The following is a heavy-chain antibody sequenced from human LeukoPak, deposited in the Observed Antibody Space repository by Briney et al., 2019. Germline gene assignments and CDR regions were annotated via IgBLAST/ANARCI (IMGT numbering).Heavy chain of an antibody. Sequence: RSGESLKISCKGSGYRFTRFWIGWVRQMPGKGLEWMGIIFPGDSDTRDSPSFQGQVTISADKSISTAYLQWSSLKASDTAMYYCARRALTGDYCAFDIWGQGTMVTVSS. CDR2: IFPGDSDT. CDR1: GYRFTRFW. J-gene: IGHJ3*02. D-gene: IGHD3-9*01. V-gene: IGHV5-51*01. CDR3: ARRALTGDYCAFDI.